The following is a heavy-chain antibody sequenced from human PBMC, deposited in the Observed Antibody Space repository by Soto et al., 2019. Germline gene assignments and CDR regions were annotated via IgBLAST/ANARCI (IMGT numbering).Heavy chain of an antibody. CDR3: AREYYDFWSVTYSYYGMDV. Sequence: SEPLSLTCSVSGGSISRYYWSWIRQPTGRGLEWIGNIFSSGTTNYNPSLKSRVTISVDTSKNQVSLILNAVTAADTAVYYCAREYYDFWSVTYSYYGMDVWGHGTTVTVSS. J-gene: IGHJ6*02. V-gene: IGHV4-59*01. CDR2: IFSSGTT. CDR1: GGSISRYY. D-gene: IGHD3-3*01.